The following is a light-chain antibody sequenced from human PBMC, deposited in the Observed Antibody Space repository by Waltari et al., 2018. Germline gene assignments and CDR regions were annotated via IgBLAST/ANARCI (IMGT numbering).Light chain of an antibody. Sequence: DIEMTQSPPTLSASVGDRVTISCRASRNIREWLAWYRQRPGTAPELLISKASGLETGVSSRFSGRASAAEFTLTISSLQPDDVATYYCQQYYTSSQTFGHGTKVEIK. V-gene: IGKV1-5*03. CDR1: RNIREW. CDR3: QQYYTSSQT. CDR2: KAS. J-gene: IGKJ1*01.